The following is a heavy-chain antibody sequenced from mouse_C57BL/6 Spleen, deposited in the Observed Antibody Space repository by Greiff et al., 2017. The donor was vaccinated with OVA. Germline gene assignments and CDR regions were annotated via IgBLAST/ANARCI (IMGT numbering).Heavy chain of an antibody. D-gene: IGHD2-2*01. CDR1: GFNIKDDY. V-gene: IGHV14-4*01. CDR3: TTGGLPFDY. Sequence: EVKLQESGAELVRPGASVKLSCTASGFNIKDDYMHWVKQRPEQGLEWIGWIDPENGDTEYASKFQGKATITADTSSNTAYLQLSSLTSEDTAVYYCTTGGLPFDYWGQGTTLTVSS. J-gene: IGHJ2*01. CDR2: IDPENGDT.